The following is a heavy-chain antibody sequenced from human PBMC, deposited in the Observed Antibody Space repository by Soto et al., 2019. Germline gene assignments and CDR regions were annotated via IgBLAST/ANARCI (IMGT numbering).Heavy chain of an antibody. Sequence: GGSLRLSCAASGFTFSSYSMNWVRQAPGKGLEWVSSISSSSSYIYYADSVKGRFTISRDNAKNSLYLQMNSLRAEDTAVYYCARDVGATAFDIWGQGTMVTVSS. J-gene: IGHJ3*02. CDR2: ISSSSSYI. CDR3: ARDVGATAFDI. V-gene: IGHV3-21*01. CDR1: GFTFSSYS. D-gene: IGHD1-26*01.